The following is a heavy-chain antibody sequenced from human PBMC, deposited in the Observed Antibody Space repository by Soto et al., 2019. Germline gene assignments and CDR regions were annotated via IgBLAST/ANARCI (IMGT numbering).Heavy chain of an antibody. CDR1: GGTFSSYA. CDR3: ARADYGGNSEPPDY. Sequence: QVPLVQSGAEVKKPGSSVKVSCKASGGTFSSYAISWVRQAPGQGLEWMVGIIPIFGTANYAQKFQDRVTITADESTSTAYRELISLRCEHTAVYYCARADYGGNSEPPDYWGQGTLVTVSS. J-gene: IGHJ4*02. CDR2: IIPIFGTA. D-gene: IGHD4-17*01. V-gene: IGHV1-69*12.